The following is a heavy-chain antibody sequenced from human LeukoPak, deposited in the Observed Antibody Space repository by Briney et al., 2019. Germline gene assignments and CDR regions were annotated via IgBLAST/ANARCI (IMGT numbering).Heavy chain of an antibody. V-gene: IGHV4-59*01. CDR2: IYDSGST. CDR3: ARGRYDFWSGYNFDY. Sequence: SETLSLTCTVSGGSISSYYWSWIRQPPGKGLEWIGYIYDSGSTNYNPSLKSRVTISVDTSKNQFSLKLSSVTAADTAVYYCARGRYDFWSGYNFDYWGQGTLVTVSS. CDR1: GGSISSYY. D-gene: IGHD3-3*01. J-gene: IGHJ4*02.